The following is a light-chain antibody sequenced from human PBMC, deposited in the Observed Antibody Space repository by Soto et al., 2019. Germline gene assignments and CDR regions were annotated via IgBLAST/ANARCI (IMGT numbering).Light chain of an antibody. J-gene: IGKJ2*01. CDR1: QSVNSNY. CDR3: QQYGTSPHT. CDR2: GAS. Sequence: EIVLTQSPGTLSLSPGERATLSCRASQSVNSNYLAWYQQKPGQVPRPLIYGASIRAAGVPDRLSGSGSGTAFTLTIRRLEPDDYAVYYCQQYGTSPHTFGQGTKLEIK. V-gene: IGKV3-20*01.